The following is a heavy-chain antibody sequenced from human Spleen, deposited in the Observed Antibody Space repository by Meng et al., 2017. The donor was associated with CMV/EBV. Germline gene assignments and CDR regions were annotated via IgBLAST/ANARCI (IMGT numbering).Heavy chain of an antibody. D-gene: IGHD1-1*01. CDR3: ARDQTGFDY. CDR1: GGTFSRHG. CDR2: IRPMCGTT. J-gene: IGHJ4*02. Sequence: KVSCKASGGTFSRHGMHGVRQDPGQGLEWMGEIRPMCGTTIYAKKFQGRVTITTDESTSSAYMELSSMRSEDKAVYYCARDQTGFDYWGQGTLVTVSS. V-gene: IGHV1-69*05.